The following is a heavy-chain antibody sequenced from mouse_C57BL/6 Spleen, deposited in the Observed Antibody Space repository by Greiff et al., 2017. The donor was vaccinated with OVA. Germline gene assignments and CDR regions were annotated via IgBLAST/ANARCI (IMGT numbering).Heavy chain of an antibody. CDR1: GFSFNTYA. Sequence: EVQRVESGGGLVQPKGSLKLSCAASGFSFNTYAMNWVRQAPGKGLEWVARIRSKSNNYATYYADSVKDRFTISRDDSESMLYLQMNNLKTEDTAMYYCTTEGYYFDDWGQGTTLTVSS. V-gene: IGHV10-1*01. CDR3: TTEGYYFDD. J-gene: IGHJ2*01. D-gene: IGHD2-12*01. CDR2: IRSKSNNYAT.